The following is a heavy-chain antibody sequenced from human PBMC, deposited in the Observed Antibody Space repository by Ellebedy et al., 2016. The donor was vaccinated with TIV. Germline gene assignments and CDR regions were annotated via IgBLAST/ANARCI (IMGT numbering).Heavy chain of an antibody. CDR1: GESFSGYY. CDR2: INHSGST. J-gene: IGHJ5*02. V-gene: IGHV4-34*01. CDR3: ARGSGGTFKWFDP. D-gene: IGHD2-15*01. Sequence: SETLSLXCTVYGESFSGYYWTWIRQPPGKGLEWIGEINHSGSTNYNPSLKSRVTISVDTSKSQFSLKLTSVTAADTAMYYCARGSGGTFKWFDPWGQGTLVTVSS.